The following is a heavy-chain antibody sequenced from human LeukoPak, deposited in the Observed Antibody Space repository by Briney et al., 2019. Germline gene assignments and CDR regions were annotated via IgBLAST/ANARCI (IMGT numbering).Heavy chain of an antibody. D-gene: IGHD3-10*01. CDR2: IWYDGSNK. Sequence: GGSLRLSCAASGFTFSDYGMHWVRQAPGKGLEWVAVIWYDGSNKYYADSVKGRFTVSRDNSKNTLDLQMSSLRAEDTAVYYCAREQYGSDDALDIWGLGTLVTVS. CDR1: GFTFSDYG. V-gene: IGHV3-33*01. CDR3: AREQYGSDDALDI. J-gene: IGHJ3*02.